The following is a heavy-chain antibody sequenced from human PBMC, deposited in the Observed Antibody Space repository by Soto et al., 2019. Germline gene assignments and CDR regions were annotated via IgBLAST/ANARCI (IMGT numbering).Heavy chain of an antibody. CDR3: AKDAVYGDGFWLPES. CDR1: GFTFSNFA. V-gene: IGHV3-48*01. Sequence: QPGGSLRLSCTGSGFTFSNFAMDWVRQAPGKGLEWVSYIDTRSSRRLYANSVRGRFFISRDDATNSVHLQMDSLRADDTAVYYCAKDAVYGDGFWLPESWGQGTLVTVSS. CDR2: IDTRSSRR. D-gene: IGHD4-17*01. J-gene: IGHJ5*02.